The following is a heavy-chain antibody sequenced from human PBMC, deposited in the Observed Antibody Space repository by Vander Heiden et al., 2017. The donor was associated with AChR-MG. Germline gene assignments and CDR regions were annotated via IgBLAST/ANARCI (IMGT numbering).Heavy chain of an antibody. D-gene: IGHD6-19*01. CDR3: ARARGRQWLGDWYFDL. J-gene: IGHJ2*01. Sequence: EVQLVESGGGLVQPGGSLRLSCAASGFTFSSYDMHWVRQATGKGLEWVSAIGTAGDTYYPGSVKGRFTISRENAKNSLYLQMNSLRAGDTAVYYCARARGRQWLGDWYFDLWGRGTLVTVSS. CDR1: GFTFSSYD. CDR2: IGTAGDT. V-gene: IGHV3-13*01.